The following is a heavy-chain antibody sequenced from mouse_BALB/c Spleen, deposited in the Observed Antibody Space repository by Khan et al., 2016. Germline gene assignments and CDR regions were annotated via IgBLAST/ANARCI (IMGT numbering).Heavy chain of an antibody. CDR2: INTSTGEP. V-gene: IGHV9-3*02. CDR3: ARTARATFAY. Sequence: QIQLVQSGPELKKPGETVKISCKASGYTFTNYGMNWVKQAPGKGLKWMGWINTSTGEPTYAEEFKGRFAFSLETSASTAYLQINNLKSEDTATYVGARTARATFAYWGQGTLVTVSA. J-gene: IGHJ3*01. CDR1: GYTFTNYG. D-gene: IGHD3-1*01.